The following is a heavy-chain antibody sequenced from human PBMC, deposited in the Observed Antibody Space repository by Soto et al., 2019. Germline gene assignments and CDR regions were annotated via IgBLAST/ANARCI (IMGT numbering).Heavy chain of an antibody. D-gene: IGHD2-2*01. CDR3: ARYIPGVRYYGMDV. Sequence: EVQLLESGGGLVQPGGSLRLSCAASGFTFSSYAMKWVRQAPGKGLEWVSLIGESGTPTYYADSVKGRFTISRDNSGNTLFLEMYSLRAGDTAVYYCARYIPGVRYYGMDVWGQGTTVTVSS. CDR1: GFTFSSYA. V-gene: IGHV3-23*01. J-gene: IGHJ6*02. CDR2: IGESGTPT.